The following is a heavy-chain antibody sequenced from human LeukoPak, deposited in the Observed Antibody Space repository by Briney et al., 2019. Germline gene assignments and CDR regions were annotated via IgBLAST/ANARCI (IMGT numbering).Heavy chain of an antibody. V-gene: IGHV3-7*01. Sequence: GGSLRLSCAASGFSFSSYWMSWVRQAPGKGLEWVANIKLDGSEKSYVDSAKGRFTISRDNAKNSLYLQMNSLRAEDTAVYYCAIDEAFDYWGQGTLVTVSS. D-gene: IGHD3-9*01. J-gene: IGHJ4*02. CDR3: AIDEAFDY. CDR1: GFSFSSYW. CDR2: IKLDGSEK.